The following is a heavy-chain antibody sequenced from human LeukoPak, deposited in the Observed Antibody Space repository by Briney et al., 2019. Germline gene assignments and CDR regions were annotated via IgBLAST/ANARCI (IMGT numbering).Heavy chain of an antibody. D-gene: IGHD4-23*01. CDR2: ISYDGSNK. CDR3: AEGPGGNRGYYFDY. Sequence: PGGSLRLSCAASGFTFSSYGMHWVRQAPGKGLEWVAVISYDGSNKYYADSVKGRFTISRDNSKNTLYLQMNSLRAEDTAVYYCAEGPGGNRGYYFDYWGQGTLVTVSS. CDR1: GFTFSSYG. V-gene: IGHV3-30*18. J-gene: IGHJ4*02.